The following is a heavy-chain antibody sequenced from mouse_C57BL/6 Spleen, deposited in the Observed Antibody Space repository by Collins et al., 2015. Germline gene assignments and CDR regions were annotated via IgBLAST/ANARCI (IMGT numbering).Heavy chain of an antibody. CDR1: GYTFTDYY. D-gene: IGHD2-1*01. V-gene: IGHV1-26*01. J-gene: IGHJ2*01. CDR2: INPNNGGT. Sequence: ELVKPGASVKISCKASGYTFTDYYMNWVKQSHGKSLEWIGDINPNNGGTTYNQKFKGKATLTVDKSSSTAYMELRSLTSEDSAVYYCAGYGNYPYYFDYWGQGTTLTVSS. CDR3: AGYGNYPYYFDY.